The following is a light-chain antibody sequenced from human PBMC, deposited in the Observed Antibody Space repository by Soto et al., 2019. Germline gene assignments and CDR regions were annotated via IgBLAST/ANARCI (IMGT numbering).Light chain of an antibody. CDR1: SSDVGAYNY. J-gene: IGLJ3*02. CDR3: SSFASSKTWV. V-gene: IGLV2-8*01. Sequence: QSALTQPPSASGSPGQSVTISCTGTSSDVGAYNYVSWYQQHTGKAPKLVIYEVTKRPSGVPDRFSGSKSANTDSLTVSGLQAEDAADYYCSSFASSKTWVFGGGTKLTVL. CDR2: EVT.